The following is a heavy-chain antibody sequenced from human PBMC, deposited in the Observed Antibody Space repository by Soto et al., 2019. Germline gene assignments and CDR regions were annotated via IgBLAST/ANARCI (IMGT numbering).Heavy chain of an antibody. CDR3: ARYGIVVVPAATANGFDI. J-gene: IGHJ3*02. Sequence: SGTLSLTCAVHGGAFRGYYWSWIRQPPGKGLEGSGEINHSGRTNYNPSLKSGVTISVDTSKNQFSLKLSSVTAADTAVYYCARYGIVVVPAATANGFDIWGQGTMVTVSS. CDR2: INHSGRT. D-gene: IGHD2-2*01. CDR1: GGAFRGYY. V-gene: IGHV4-34*01.